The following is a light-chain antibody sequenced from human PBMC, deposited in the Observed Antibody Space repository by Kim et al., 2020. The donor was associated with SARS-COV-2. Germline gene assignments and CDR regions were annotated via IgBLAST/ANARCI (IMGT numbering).Light chain of an antibody. CDR3: HQYYNWPS. J-gene: IGKJ2*01. CDR2: AAS. V-gene: IGKV3-15*01. CDR1: QSIHSN. Sequence: LSVSQGERATLSCGVSQSIHSNLAWYQQKPGQAPSLLIYAASTRATGIPARFSGSGSGTDFTLTISSLQSEDFAVYYCHQYYNWPSFGQGTKLEI.